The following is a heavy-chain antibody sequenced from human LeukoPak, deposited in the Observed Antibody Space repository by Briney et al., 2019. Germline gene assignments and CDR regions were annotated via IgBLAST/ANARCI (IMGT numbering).Heavy chain of an antibody. Sequence: SATLSLTCTVSGGSISSYYWSWLRQPPGTGLDWIGYIYYRGRTNYNPSLTSRVTISVDTSKNQFSLKLSSVTAADTAVYYCARGAGDIVVVVAATHFDYWGQGTLVTVSS. D-gene: IGHD2-15*01. CDR1: GGSISSYY. J-gene: IGHJ4*02. CDR3: ARGAGDIVVVVAATHFDY. V-gene: IGHV4-59*12. CDR2: IYYRGRT.